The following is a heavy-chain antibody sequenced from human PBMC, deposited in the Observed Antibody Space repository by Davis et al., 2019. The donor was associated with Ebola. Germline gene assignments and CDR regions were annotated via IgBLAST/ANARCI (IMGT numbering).Heavy chain of an antibody. CDR3: AKARMAALKFDP. D-gene: IGHD6-6*01. J-gene: IGHJ5*02. Sequence: GESLKISCAASGFTFSSYAMSWVRQAPGKGLEWVSAISGSGGSTYYADSVKGRFTISSDNSKNTLNLQMNSMRAEDTAVYYCAKARMAALKFDPRGQGTLVTVSS. V-gene: IGHV3-23*01. CDR2: ISGSGGST. CDR1: GFTFSSYA.